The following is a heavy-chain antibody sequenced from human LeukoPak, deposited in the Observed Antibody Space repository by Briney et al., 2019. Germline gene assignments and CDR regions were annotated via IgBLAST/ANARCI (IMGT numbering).Heavy chain of an antibody. CDR3: AREGYYGSGVSDY. CDR1: GFTVSSNY. J-gene: IGHJ4*02. Sequence: GGSLRLSCAASGFTVSSNYMSWVRQAPGKGLEWVANIKQDGSEKYYVDSVKGRFTISRDNAKNSPYLQMNSLRAEDTAVYYCAREGYYGSGVSDYWGQGTLVTVSS. D-gene: IGHD3-10*01. CDR2: IKQDGSEK. V-gene: IGHV3-7*01.